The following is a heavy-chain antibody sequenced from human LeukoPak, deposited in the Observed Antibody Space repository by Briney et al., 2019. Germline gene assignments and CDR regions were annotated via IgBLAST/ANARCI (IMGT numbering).Heavy chain of an antibody. J-gene: IGHJ6*03. CDR1: GFTFDDYA. D-gene: IGHD6-19*01. CDR2: ISGDGGST. Sequence: PGGSLRLSCAASGFTFDDYAMHWVRQAPGKGLEWVYLISGDGGSTYYAASVKGRFTISRDNSKNSLYLQMNSLRTEDTALYYCAKEGAVAGTLYYYYYMDVWGKGTTVTVSS. V-gene: IGHV3-43*02. CDR3: AKEGAVAGTLYYYYYMDV.